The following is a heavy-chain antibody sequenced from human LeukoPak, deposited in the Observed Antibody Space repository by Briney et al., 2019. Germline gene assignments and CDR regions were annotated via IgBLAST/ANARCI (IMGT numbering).Heavy chain of an antibody. Sequence: ASVKVSCKASGYTFTGYYMHWVRQAPGQGLEWMGWINPNSGGTNYAQKFQGRVTMTRDTSISTAYMELSRLRSDDTAVYYCARDRCTVTTVYGMDVWGQGTTVTVSS. J-gene: IGHJ6*02. D-gene: IGHD4-17*01. CDR1: GYTFTGYY. CDR3: ARDRCTVTTVYGMDV. V-gene: IGHV1-2*02. CDR2: INPNSGGT.